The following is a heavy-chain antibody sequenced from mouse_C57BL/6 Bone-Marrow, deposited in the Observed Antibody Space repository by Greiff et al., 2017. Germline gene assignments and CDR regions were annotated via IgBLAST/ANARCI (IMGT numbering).Heavy chain of an antibody. J-gene: IGHJ4*01. CDR2: IYPGDGDT. CDR3: AREGSSGPYYAMDY. D-gene: IGHD3-2*02. CDR1: GYAFSSSW. V-gene: IGHV1-82*01. Sequence: VQLQQSGPELVKPGASVKISCKASGYAFSSSWMNWVKQRPGKGLEWIGRIYPGDGDTNYNGKFKGKATLTADKSSSTAYMQLSSLTSEDSAVYFCAREGSSGPYYAMDYWGQGTSVTVSS.